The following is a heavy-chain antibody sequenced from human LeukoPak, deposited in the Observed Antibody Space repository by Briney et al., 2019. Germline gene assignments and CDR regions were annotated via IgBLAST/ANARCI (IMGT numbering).Heavy chain of an antibody. J-gene: IGHJ3*02. D-gene: IGHD6-13*01. CDR3: SSWGDAFDI. Sequence: SETLSLTCTVSGGSISSYYWSWIRQPPGKGLEWIGYIYYSGSTYYNPSLKSRVTISVDTSKNHFSLKLSSVTAADTAVYYCSSWGDAFDIWGQGTMVTVSS. V-gene: IGHV4-59*01. CDR2: IYYSGST. CDR1: GGSISSYY.